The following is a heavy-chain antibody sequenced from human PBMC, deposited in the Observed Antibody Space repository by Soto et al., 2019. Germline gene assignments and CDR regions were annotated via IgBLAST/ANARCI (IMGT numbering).Heavy chain of an antibody. Sequence: PEESLRISCKGSGYSFTSYWIGWVRQMPGKGLEWMGIIYPGDSDTRYSPSFQGQVTISADKSISTAYLQWSSLKASDTAMYYCARHVDYYDSSGYYKRDAFDIWGQGTMVTVSS. J-gene: IGHJ3*02. V-gene: IGHV5-51*01. D-gene: IGHD3-22*01. CDR3: ARHVDYYDSSGYYKRDAFDI. CDR1: GYSFTSYW. CDR2: IYPGDSDT.